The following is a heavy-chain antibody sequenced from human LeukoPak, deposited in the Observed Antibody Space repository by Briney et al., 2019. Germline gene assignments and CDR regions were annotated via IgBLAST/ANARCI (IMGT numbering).Heavy chain of an antibody. Sequence: PGGSLRLSCAASGFTFSDYYMSWLRQAPGKGLEWVSYISSSGSTIYYAASVKGRFPISRDNAKNSLYLQMNSLRAEDTAVYYCARRERRDGYNAFYYYYGMDVWGQGTTVTVSS. D-gene: IGHD5-24*01. CDR2: ISSSGSTI. CDR3: ARRERRDGYNAFYYYYGMDV. V-gene: IGHV3-11*01. J-gene: IGHJ6*02. CDR1: GFTFSDYY.